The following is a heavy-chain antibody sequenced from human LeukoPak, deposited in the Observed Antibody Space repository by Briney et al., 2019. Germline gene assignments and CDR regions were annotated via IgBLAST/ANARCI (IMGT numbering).Heavy chain of an antibody. D-gene: IGHD2-2*01. V-gene: IGHV3-23*01. CDR2: ISGSGGST. J-gene: IGHJ4*02. Sequence: GGSLRLSCAASGFTFSRYSMNWVRQAPGKGLEWVSAISGSGGSTYYADSVKGRFTISRDNSKNTLYLQMNSLRAEDTAVYYCAKGDARAAAINHFDYWGQGTLVTVSS. CDR1: GFTFSRYS. CDR3: AKGDARAAAINHFDY.